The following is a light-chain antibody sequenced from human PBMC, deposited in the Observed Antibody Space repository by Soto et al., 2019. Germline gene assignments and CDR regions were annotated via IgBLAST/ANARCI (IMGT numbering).Light chain of an antibody. J-gene: IGLJ1*01. Sequence: QSALTQPAAVSGSPGQSITISCTGTSSDVGSYNLVSWYQQYPGKAPKLMIYATSKRPSGVSNRFSASKSGDTASLTISGLQAEDEADYYCCSSADSYSFVFGTGTKLTVL. V-gene: IGLV2-23*01. CDR2: ATS. CDR3: CSSADSYSFV. CDR1: SSDVGSYNL.